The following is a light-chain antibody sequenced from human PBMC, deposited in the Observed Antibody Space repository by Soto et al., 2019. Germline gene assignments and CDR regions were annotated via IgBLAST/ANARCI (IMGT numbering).Light chain of an antibody. CDR3: QQYENLPT. Sequence: DIQMTQSPSSLSASVGDRVTITCQASQNLNNYLNWYQQKPGRAPKLLIYDASNLEAGVTSRFRGSGSGTDFTFTISRLQPEDIATYYCQQYENLPTFGQGTRLEIK. V-gene: IGKV1-33*01. CDR2: DAS. CDR1: QNLNNY. J-gene: IGKJ5*01.